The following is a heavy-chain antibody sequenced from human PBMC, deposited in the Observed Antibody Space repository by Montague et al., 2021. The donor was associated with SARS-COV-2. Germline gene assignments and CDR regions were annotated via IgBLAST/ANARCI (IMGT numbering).Heavy chain of an antibody. CDR1: GDSISSSGYY. D-gene: IGHD3-16*02. Sequence: SETLSLTCSVSGDSISSSGYYWGWIRQPPGKGLEWIGNVYYSGSTNYNPSLKSRVAMPVDTSKNQFSLEPRSVTAADTAVYYCARLGFVELWLNLGWFDPWGQGTLVTVSS. V-gene: IGHV4-39*01. J-gene: IGHJ5*02. CDR2: VYYSGST. CDR3: ARLGFVELWLNLGWFDP.